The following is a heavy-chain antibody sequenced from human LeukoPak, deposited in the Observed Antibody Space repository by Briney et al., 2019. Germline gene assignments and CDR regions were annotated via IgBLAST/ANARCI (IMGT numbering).Heavy chain of an antibody. J-gene: IGHJ6*03. CDR2: IKQDGSEK. Sequence: GGSLRLSCAASGFTFSSYGMSWVRQAPGKGLEWVANIKQDGSEKYYVDSVKGRFTISRDNAKNSLYLQMNSLRAEDTAVYYCARDRRAPYYGFRSGYIDHYYMDVWGKGTTVTVSS. V-gene: IGHV3-7*01. CDR1: GFTFSSYG. CDR3: ARDRRAPYYGFRSGYIDHYYMDV. D-gene: IGHD3-3*01.